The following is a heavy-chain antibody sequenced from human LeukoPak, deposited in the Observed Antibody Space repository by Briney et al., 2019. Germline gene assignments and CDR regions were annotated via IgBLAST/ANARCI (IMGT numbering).Heavy chain of an antibody. V-gene: IGHV3-11*03. CDR1: GFTFSDEY. D-gene: IGHD6-19*01. CDR3: ARSRGAGPGAYFDY. J-gene: IGHJ4*02. Sequence: GGSLRLSCAASGFTFSDEYMSWIRQAPGRGLEWLSYISNSGSYTNYADSVKGRFTISRDNAKNSLYLQMNSLRAEDTAVYYCARSRGAGPGAYFDYWGQGTLITVSS. CDR2: ISNSGSYT.